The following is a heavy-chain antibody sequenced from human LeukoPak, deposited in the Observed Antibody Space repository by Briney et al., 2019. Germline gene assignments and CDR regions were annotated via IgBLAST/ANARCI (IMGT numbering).Heavy chain of an antibody. CDR3: ARDRGFN. V-gene: IGHV3-66*01. CDR1: GFTFSSYS. Sequence: GGSLRLSCAGSGFTFSSYSMNWVRQAPGKGLEWVSVIYSGGTTYYADSVKGRFTVSRDNSKNTLYLQMNSLRAEDTAVYYCARDRGFNWGQGTLVTVSS. D-gene: IGHD3-10*01. CDR2: IYSGGTT. J-gene: IGHJ4*02.